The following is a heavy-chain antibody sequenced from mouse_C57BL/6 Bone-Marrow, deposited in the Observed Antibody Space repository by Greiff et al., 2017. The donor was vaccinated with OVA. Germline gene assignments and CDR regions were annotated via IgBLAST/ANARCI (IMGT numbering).Heavy chain of an antibody. CDR3: ARTGTNYYAMDY. V-gene: IGHV5-17*01. Sequence: EVKLMESGGGLVKPGGSLKLSCAASGFTFSDYGMHWVRQAPEKGLEWVAYISSGSSTIYYADTVTGRFTISRDNDKNTLFLQMTSLRSEDTAMYYCARTGTNYYAMDYWGQGTSVTVSS. J-gene: IGHJ4*01. CDR2: ISSGSSTI. CDR1: GFTFSDYG. D-gene: IGHD3-3*01.